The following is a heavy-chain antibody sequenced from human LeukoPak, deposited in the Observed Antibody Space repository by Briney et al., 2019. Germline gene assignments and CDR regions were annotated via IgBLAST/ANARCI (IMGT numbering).Heavy chain of an antibody. CDR2: IWYDGSNK. D-gene: IGHD2-2*01. CDR3: AREYCSSTSCYSDY. Sequence: PGGSLRLSCAASGFTFSSYGMHWVRQAPGKGLEWVAVIWYDGSNKYYADSVKGRFTISRDNSKNTLYLQMNSLRAEDTAVCYCAREYCSSTSCYSDYWGQGTLVTVSS. V-gene: IGHV3-33*01. CDR1: GFTFSSYG. J-gene: IGHJ4*02.